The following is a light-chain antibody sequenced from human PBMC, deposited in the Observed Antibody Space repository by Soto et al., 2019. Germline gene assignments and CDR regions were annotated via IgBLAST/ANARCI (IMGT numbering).Light chain of an antibody. Sequence: QSALTQPPSASGTPGQTVTISCSGSSSNIGDNHVYWYQQLPGAPPKLLIYRNHQRPSGVSDRFSGSKSGTSASLAISGLRSEDEADYHCASWDDTLESPVAFGGGTKLTVL. CDR3: ASWDDTLESPVA. V-gene: IGLV1-47*01. J-gene: IGLJ2*01. CDR1: SSNIGDNH. CDR2: RNH.